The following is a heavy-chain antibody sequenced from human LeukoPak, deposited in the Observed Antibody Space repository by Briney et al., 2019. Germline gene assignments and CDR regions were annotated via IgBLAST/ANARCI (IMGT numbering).Heavy chain of an antibody. CDR1: GGSISSGSYY. V-gene: IGHV4-61*02. CDR2: IYTSGST. CDR3: ARRGDT. J-gene: IGHJ4*02. Sequence: SETLSLTCTVSGGSISSGSYYWNWIRQPAGKGLEWIGRIYTSGSTNYNPSLKSRVTISIDTPKNQFSLKLNSVTATDTAVYYCARRGDTWGQGTLVTVSS.